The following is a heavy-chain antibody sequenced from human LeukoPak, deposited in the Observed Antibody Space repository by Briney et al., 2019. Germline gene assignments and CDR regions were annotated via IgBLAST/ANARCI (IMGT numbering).Heavy chain of an antibody. Sequence: GGSLRLSCAASGFTFSSYSMNWVRQAPGKGLEWVSSISSSSSYIYYADSVKGQFTISRDNSKNTLYLQMNSLRPEDTAVYYCAKDRTAYAYYCESWGQGTLVTVSS. CDR3: AKDRTAYAYYCES. J-gene: IGHJ4*02. CDR1: GFTFSSYS. V-gene: IGHV3-21*01. D-gene: IGHD2-21*02. CDR2: ISSSSSYI.